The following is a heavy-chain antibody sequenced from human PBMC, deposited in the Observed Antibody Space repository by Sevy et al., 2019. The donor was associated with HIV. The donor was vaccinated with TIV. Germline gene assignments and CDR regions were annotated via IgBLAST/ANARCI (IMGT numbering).Heavy chain of an antibody. D-gene: IGHD3-16*01. CDR3: AREVGESYDYVWGSYDYHYYGMDV. CDR1: GFTFSSYG. Sequence: GGSLRLSCAASGFTFSSYGMHWVRQAPGKGLEWVAVIWYDGSNKYYADSVKGRFTISRDNSKNTLYLQMNSLRAEDTAVYYCAREVGESYDYVWGSYDYHYYGMDVRGQGTTVTVSS. CDR2: IWYDGSNK. J-gene: IGHJ6*02. V-gene: IGHV3-33*01.